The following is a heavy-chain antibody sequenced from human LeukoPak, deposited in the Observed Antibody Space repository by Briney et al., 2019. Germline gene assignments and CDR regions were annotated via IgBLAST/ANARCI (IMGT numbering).Heavy chain of an antibody. Sequence: ASVKVSCKASGYTFTSYDINWVRQATGQGLEWMGWMNPNSGNTGYAQKFQGRVTMTRNTSISTAYMELSSLRSEDTAVYYCARVNYDYVWGSYRPFDYWGQGTLVTVSS. V-gene: IGHV1-8*01. CDR1: GYTFTSYD. J-gene: IGHJ4*02. CDR3: ARVNYDYVWGSYRPFDY. D-gene: IGHD3-16*02. CDR2: MNPNSGNT.